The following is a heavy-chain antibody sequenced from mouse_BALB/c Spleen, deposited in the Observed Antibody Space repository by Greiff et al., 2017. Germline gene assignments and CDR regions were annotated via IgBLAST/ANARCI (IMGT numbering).Heavy chain of an antibody. J-gene: IGHJ1*01. CDR1: GYTFTDYE. CDR3: TRRDYGNWYFDV. D-gene: IGHD2-1*01. CDR2: IDPETGGT. Sequence: QVQLKESGAELVRPGASVTLSCKASGYTFTDYEMHWVKQTPVHGLEWIGAIDPETGGTAYNQKFKGKATLTADKSSSTAYMELRSLTSEDSAVYYCTRRDYGNWYFDVWGAGTTVTVSS. V-gene: IGHV1-15*01.